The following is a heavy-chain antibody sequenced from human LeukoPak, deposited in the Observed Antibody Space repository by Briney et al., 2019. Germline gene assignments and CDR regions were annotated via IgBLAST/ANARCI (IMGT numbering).Heavy chain of an antibody. J-gene: IGHJ4*02. CDR1: GFTFSTYW. CDR3: ARDRSSSWSFDS. Sequence: GGSLRLSCAASGFTFSTYWMHWVRQAPGKGLLWVSRINDGSSSSYADSVKGRFTISRDKDKNTLYLQMNSLRVEDTAVYYCARDRSSSWSFDSWGQGTLVTVSS. CDR2: INDGSSS. D-gene: IGHD6-13*01. V-gene: IGHV3-74*01.